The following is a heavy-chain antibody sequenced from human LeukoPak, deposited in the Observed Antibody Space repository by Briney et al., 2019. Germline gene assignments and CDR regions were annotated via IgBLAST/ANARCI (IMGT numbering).Heavy chain of an antibody. D-gene: IGHD3-22*01. J-gene: IGHJ6*03. V-gene: IGHV4-4*07. Sequence: SETLSLTCTVSGGSISSYYWSWIRQPAGKGLEWIGRIYTSGSTNYNPSLKSRVTMSVDTSKNQFSLKLSSVTAADTAVYYCAREGRPGVSSGSPRGPSVYYYYMDVWGKGTTVTVSS. CDR2: IYTSGST. CDR3: AREGRPGVSSGSPRGPSVYYYYMDV. CDR1: GGSISSYY.